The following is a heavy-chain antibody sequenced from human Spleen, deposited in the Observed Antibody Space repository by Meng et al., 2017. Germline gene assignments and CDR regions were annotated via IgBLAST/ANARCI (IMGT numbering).Heavy chain of an antibody. CDR1: GASFSGYY. D-gene: IGHD2-8*02. V-gene: IGHV4-34*01. CDR2: NNHSGTT. CDR3: QKLAGGSDS. J-gene: IGHJ4*02. Sequence: QVQLKQWGAGLLKPSETLSLTCAVSGASFSGYYWCWIRQPPGKGLEWIGDNNHSGTTNYNPSLKGRVTISVGTSRGQFSLTLRSVAAADTAVYYCQKLAGGSDSWGQGTLVTVSS.